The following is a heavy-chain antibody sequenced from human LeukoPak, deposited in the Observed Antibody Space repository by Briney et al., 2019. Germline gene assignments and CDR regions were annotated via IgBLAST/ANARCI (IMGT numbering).Heavy chain of an antibody. CDR3: ARYWRSGVVPAARTFDY. CDR2: INPNSGGT. J-gene: IGHJ4*02. CDR1: GYTFTGYY. Sequence: ASVKVSCKASGYTFTGYYMHWVRQAPGQGLEWMGWINPNSGGTNCAQKFQGRVTMTRDTSINTAYMELSRLRSDDTAMFFCARYWRSGVVPAARTFDYWGQGTLVTVSS. V-gene: IGHV1-2*02. D-gene: IGHD2-2*01.